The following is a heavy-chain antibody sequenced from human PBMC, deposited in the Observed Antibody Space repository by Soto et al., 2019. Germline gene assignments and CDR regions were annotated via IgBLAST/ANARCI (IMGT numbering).Heavy chain of an antibody. Sequence: ASVKVSCKASGYTFTSYGISWVRQAPGQGLEWMGWISAYNGNTNYAQKIQGRVTMTTDTSTSTAYMELRSLRSDDTAVYFCARDGVGYDFWSGFLQGPSYYYYGMDVWGQGTTVTVSS. CDR2: ISAYNGNT. CDR1: GYTFTSYG. V-gene: IGHV1-18*01. D-gene: IGHD3-3*01. CDR3: ARDGVGYDFWSGFLQGPSYYYYGMDV. J-gene: IGHJ6*02.